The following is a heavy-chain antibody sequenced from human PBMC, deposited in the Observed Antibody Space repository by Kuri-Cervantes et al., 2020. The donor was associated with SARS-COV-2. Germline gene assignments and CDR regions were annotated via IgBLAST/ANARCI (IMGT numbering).Heavy chain of an antibody. CDR2: IRSNSDYK. Sequence: GESLKISCTASGFTFGDYAMSWVRQAPGKGLEWVSSIRSNSDYKFYADSLKGRFTISRDNAKNSLFLEMTSLTAEDTAVYYCARDPDYYDSSGPFDYWGQGTQVTVSS. CDR1: GFTFGDYA. V-gene: IGHV3-21*01. D-gene: IGHD3-22*01. J-gene: IGHJ4*02. CDR3: ARDPDYYDSSGPFDY.